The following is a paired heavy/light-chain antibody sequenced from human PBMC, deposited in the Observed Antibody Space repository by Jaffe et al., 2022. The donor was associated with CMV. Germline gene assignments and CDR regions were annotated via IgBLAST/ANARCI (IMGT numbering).Light chain of an antibody. Sequence: SYVLTQPPSVSVAPGKTARITCGGNNIGSKSVHWYQQKPGQAPVLVIYYDSDRPSGIPERFSGSNSGNTATLTISRVEAGDEADYYCQVWDSSSDHPVVFGGGTKLTVL. J-gene: IGLJ2*01. CDR3: QVWDSSSDHPVV. CDR1: NIGSKS. V-gene: IGLV3-21*04. CDR2: YDS.
Heavy chain of an antibody. V-gene: IGHV3-21*01. CDR1: GFTFSSYS. CDR3: AREGRYGDYAPSYYYYYMDV. J-gene: IGHJ6*03. D-gene: IGHD4-17*01. Sequence: EVQLVESGGGLVKPGGSLRLSCAASGFTFSSYSMNWVRQAPGKGLEWVSSISSSSSYIYYADSVKGRFTISRDNAKNSLYLQMNSLRAEDTAVYYCAREGRYGDYAPSYYYYYMDVWGKGTTVTVSS. CDR2: ISSSSSYI.